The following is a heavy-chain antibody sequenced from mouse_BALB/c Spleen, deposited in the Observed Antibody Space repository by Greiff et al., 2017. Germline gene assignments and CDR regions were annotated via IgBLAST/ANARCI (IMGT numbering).Heavy chain of an antibody. D-gene: IGHD2-2*01. J-gene: IGHJ1*01. V-gene: IGHV5-12-1*01. CDR1: GFAFSSYD. CDR2: ISSGGGST. Sequence: EVMLVESGGGLVKPGGSLKLSCAASGFAFSSYDMSWVRQTPEKRLEWVAYISSGGGSTYYPDTVKGRFTISRDNAKNTLYLQMSSLKSEDTAMYYCARHALLWFHGYFDVWGAGTTVTVAS. CDR3: ARHALLWFHGYFDV.